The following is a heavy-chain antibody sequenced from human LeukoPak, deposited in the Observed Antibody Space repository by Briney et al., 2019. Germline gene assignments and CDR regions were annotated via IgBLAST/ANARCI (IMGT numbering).Heavy chain of an antibody. CDR3: ASSEGYYYGSGTPFDY. J-gene: IGHJ4*02. Sequence: GGSLRLSCAASGFTFSSYAMSWVRQAPGKGLEWVSAISGSGGSTYYADSVKGRFTISRDNSKNTLYLQMNSLRAEDTAVYYCASSEGYYYGSGTPFDYRGQGTLVTVSS. V-gene: IGHV3-23*01. CDR1: GFTFSSYA. CDR2: ISGSGGST. D-gene: IGHD3-10*01.